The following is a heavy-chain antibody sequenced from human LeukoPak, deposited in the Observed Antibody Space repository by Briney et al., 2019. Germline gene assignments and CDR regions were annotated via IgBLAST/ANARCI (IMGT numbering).Heavy chain of an antibody. D-gene: IGHD4-17*01. CDR1: GVSTSSGGYS. CDR2: IYHSGST. Sequence: SQTLSLTCAVSGVSTSSGGYSWSCIRQPPGKGLEWIGDIYHSGSTYYNTSLKSRVTIAVDRSKNQFCLKLSSVTAADTAVYYCAREYGDYGGGWFDPWGQGTLVTVSS. V-gene: IGHV4-30-2*01. CDR3: AREYGDYGGGWFDP. J-gene: IGHJ5*02.